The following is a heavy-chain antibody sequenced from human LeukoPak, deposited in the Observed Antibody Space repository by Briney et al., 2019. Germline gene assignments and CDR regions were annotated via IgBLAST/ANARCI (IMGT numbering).Heavy chain of an antibody. CDR2: ISGSGGST. CDR3: AKGTHSSGWYDY. V-gene: IGHV3-23*01. D-gene: IGHD6-19*01. Sequence: PGGSLRLSCAASGFTFSSYAMSWVRQAPGKGLEWVSAISGSGGSTYYADSVKGRFTISRDNSKNTLYLQMNSLRAEGTAVYYCAKGTHSSGWYDYWGQGTLVTVSS. J-gene: IGHJ4*02. CDR1: GFTFSSYA.